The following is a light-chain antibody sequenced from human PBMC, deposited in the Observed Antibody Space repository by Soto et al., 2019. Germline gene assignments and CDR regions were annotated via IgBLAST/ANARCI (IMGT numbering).Light chain of an antibody. CDR1: TSNIGNNF. CDR3: GTWDSRLNVHV. CDR2: EDD. J-gene: IGLJ1*01. Sequence: QSVLTQPPSVSAAPGQKVIISCSGGTSNIGNNFACWYQHLPGTAPKLLIYEDDKRASGIPDRFSGSRSGTSATLGITGLQTGDEADYYCGTWDSRLNVHVFGTGTKVTVL. V-gene: IGLV1-51*02.